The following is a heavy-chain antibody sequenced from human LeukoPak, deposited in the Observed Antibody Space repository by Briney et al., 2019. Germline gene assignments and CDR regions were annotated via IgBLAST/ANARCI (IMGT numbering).Heavy chain of an antibody. J-gene: IGHJ4*02. D-gene: IGHD3-16*01. CDR3: ARETRDVSDN. CDR2: ISSSGSTI. Sequence: GGSLRLSCAASGFTFSSYEMNWVRQAPGKGLEWVSYISSSGSTIYYADSVKGRFTISRDNAKNSLYLQMNSLRAEDTAVYYCARETRDVSDNWGQGTLVTVSS. CDR1: GFTFSSYE. V-gene: IGHV3-48*03.